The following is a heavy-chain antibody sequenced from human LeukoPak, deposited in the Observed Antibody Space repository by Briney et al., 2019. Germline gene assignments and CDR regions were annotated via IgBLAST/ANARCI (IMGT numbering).Heavy chain of an antibody. J-gene: IGHJ4*02. CDR1: GGSISSGGYY. CDR2: IYYSGST. Sequence: SETLSLTCTVSGGSISSGGYYWGWIRQPPGKGLEWIGSIYYSGSTYYNPSLKSRVTISVDTSKNQFSLKLSSVTAADTAVYYCARLFLSSGSKGGLDYWGQGTLVTVSS. V-gene: IGHV4-39*01. D-gene: IGHD3-22*01. CDR3: ARLFLSSGSKGGLDY.